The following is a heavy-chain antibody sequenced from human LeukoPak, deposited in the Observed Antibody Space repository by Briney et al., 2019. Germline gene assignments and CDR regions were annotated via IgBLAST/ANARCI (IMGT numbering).Heavy chain of an antibody. Sequence: SETLSLTCTVFGGSISSYYWSWIRQPPGKGLEGIGRIYTSGRTYYNPSLKSRVTISVDTSKNQFSLKLSSVTAADTAVYYCARGKWVAARPFDYWGQGTLVTVSS. V-gene: IGHV4-4*07. CDR3: ARGKWVAARPFDY. J-gene: IGHJ4*02. CDR2: IYTSGRT. CDR1: GGSISSYY. D-gene: IGHD6-6*01.